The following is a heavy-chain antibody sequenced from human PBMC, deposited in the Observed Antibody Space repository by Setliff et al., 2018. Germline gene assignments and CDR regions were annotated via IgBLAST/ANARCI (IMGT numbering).Heavy chain of an antibody. D-gene: IGHD1-1*01. J-gene: IGHJ4*02. CDR3: AKGGTYRYFDF. CDR2: VYHSGTA. CDR1: GGPFSGAS. Sequence: SETLSLTCTVSGGPFSGASIWSWIRQPPGKGLEFIGYVYHSGTAKYDPSLESRAIMSVDASKNEISLTLKSVTAADTAVYYCAKGGTYRYFDFWGQGALVPSPQ. V-gene: IGHV4-59*01.